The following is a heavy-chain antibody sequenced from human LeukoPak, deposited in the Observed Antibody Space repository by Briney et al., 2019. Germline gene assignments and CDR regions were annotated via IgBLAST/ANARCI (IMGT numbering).Heavy chain of an antibody. CDR2: ISGSGGST. J-gene: IGHJ4*02. CDR3: AKDFGPTTYYDFWSGPLDGTGCFDY. CDR1: GFTFSSYA. Sequence: GGSLRLSCAASGFTFSSYAMSWVRQAPGKGLEWVSAISGSGGSTYYADSVKGRFTISRDNSKNTLYLQMNSLRAEDTAVYYCAKDFGPTTYYDFWSGPLDGTGCFDYWGQGTLVTASS. V-gene: IGHV3-23*01. D-gene: IGHD3-3*01.